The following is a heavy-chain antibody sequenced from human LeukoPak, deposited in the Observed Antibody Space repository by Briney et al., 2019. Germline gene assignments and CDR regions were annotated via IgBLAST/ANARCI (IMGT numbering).Heavy chain of an antibody. V-gene: IGHV3-21*01. CDR2: ISSSSSYI. J-gene: IGHJ4*02. CDR1: GFTFSSYS. CDR3: ARIIAAAGTGSY. Sequence: GGSLRLSCAASGFTFSSYSMNWVRQVPGKGLEWVSSISSSSSYIYYADSVKGRFTISRDNAKNSLYLQMNSLRAEDTAVYYCARIIAAAGTGSYWGQGTLVTVSS. D-gene: IGHD6-13*01.